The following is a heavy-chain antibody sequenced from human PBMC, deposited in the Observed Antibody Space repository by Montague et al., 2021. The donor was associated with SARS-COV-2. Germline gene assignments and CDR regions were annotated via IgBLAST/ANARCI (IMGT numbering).Heavy chain of an antibody. Sequence: SETLSLTCTVSGGSISSSSYYWGWIRQPPGKGLEWIGSIYYSGSTYYNPSLKSRVTISVDTSKNQFSLKLSSVTAVDTAVYYCARLLSWIAAAGTIHYFDYWGQGTLVTVSS. CDR2: IYYSGST. J-gene: IGHJ4*02. CDR3: ARLLSWIAAAGTIHYFDY. V-gene: IGHV4-39*01. D-gene: IGHD6-13*01. CDR1: GGSISSSSYY.